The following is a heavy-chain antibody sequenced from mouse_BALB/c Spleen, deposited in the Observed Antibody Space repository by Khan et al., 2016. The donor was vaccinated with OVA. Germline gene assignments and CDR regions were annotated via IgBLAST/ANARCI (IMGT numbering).Heavy chain of an antibody. Sequence: EVKLEVSGPGLVKPSQSLSLTCTVTGYSITSGYGWNWIRQFPGNKLEWMGYISYSGSTNYNPSLKSRISITRDTSKNQFFLQLNSVTTEDTATYYCARTARIKYRGQGTTLTVSS. CDR2: ISYSGST. V-gene: IGHV3-2*02. CDR1: GYSITSGYG. D-gene: IGHD1-2*01. J-gene: IGHJ2*01. CDR3: ARTARIKY.